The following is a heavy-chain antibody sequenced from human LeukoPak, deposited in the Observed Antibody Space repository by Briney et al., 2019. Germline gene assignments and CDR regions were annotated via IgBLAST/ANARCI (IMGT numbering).Heavy chain of an antibody. CDR1: GFIVSNNY. CDR3: ARGGIAAAGTVFDY. J-gene: IGHJ4*02. D-gene: IGHD6-13*01. Sequence: PGGSLRLSCAASGFIVSNNYMSWVRQAPGKGLEWVSVIYSGDSTYYADSVKGRFTISRDNSKNTLYLQMNSLRAEDTAVYYCARGGIAAAGTVFDYWGQGTLVTVSS. CDR2: IYSGDST. V-gene: IGHV3-53*01.